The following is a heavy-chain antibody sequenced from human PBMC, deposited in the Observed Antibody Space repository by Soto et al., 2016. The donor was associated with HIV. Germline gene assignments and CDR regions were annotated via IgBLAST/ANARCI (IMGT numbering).Heavy chain of an antibody. J-gene: IGHJ4*02. CDR1: GGSFSGYY. CDR3: ARGQXAGDRRFDY. V-gene: IGHV4-34*01. Sequence: QVQLQQWGAGLVKPSETLSLTCAVYGGSFSGYYWSWIRQSPGKGLEWIGEIIHSGRTNYNPSLKSRVTISIDTSKNQFSLNLTSMTAADTSVYYCARGQXAGDRRFDYVGPGNPGHRLL. D-gene: IGHD7-27*01. CDR2: IIHSGRT.